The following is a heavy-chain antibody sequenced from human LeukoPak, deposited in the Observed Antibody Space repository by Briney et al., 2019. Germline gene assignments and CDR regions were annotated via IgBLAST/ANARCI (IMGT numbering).Heavy chain of an antibody. J-gene: IGHJ6*03. Sequence: GGSLRLSCAASGFTFSGSALHWVRQASGKGLEWIGRIRSKTNNYATTYAASVTGRFTISRDDAENTAYLQMNSLKTEDTAVYYCAREYDYDSSGLSDYYYYYMDVWGKGTTVTVSS. CDR2: IRSKTNNYAT. V-gene: IGHV3-73*01. D-gene: IGHD3-22*01. CDR1: GFTFSGSA. CDR3: AREYDYDSSGLSDYYYYYMDV.